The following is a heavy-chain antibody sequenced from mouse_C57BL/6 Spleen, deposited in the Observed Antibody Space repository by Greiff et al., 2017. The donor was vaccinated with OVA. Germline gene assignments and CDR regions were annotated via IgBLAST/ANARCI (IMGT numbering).Heavy chain of an antibody. Sequence: EVMLVESGGGLVKPGGSLKLSCAASGFTFSDYGMHWVRQAPEKGLEWVAYISSGSSTIYYADTVKGRFTISRDNAKNTLFLQMTSLRSEDTAMYYCANPGRRRYAMDYWGQGTSVTGSS. D-gene: IGHD4-1*01. CDR3: ANPGRRRYAMDY. V-gene: IGHV5-17*01. J-gene: IGHJ4*01. CDR2: ISSGSSTI. CDR1: GFTFSDYG.